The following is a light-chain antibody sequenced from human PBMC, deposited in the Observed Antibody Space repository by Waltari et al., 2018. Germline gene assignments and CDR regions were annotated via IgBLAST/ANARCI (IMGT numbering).Light chain of an antibody. V-gene: IGLV2-14*03. CDR2: DVS. CDR1: SSDVGCYNY. J-gene: IGLJ3*02. CDR3: SSYTSSSTLWV. Sequence: QSALPQPASVSGSPGQSITISCTGTSSDVGCYNYVSWYQQHPGKAPKLMIYDVSNRPSGVSNRFSGSKSGNTASLTISGLQAEDEADYYCSSYTSSSTLWVFGGGTKLTVL.